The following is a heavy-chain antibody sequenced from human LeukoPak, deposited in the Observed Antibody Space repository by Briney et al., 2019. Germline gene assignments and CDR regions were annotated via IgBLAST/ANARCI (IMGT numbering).Heavy chain of an antibody. J-gene: IGHJ4*02. D-gene: IGHD3-9*01. CDR3: ARDSDNLTGSKSHFDY. CDR1: GFSFRSHG. V-gene: IGHV3-74*01. Sequence: GGSLRLSCAASGFSFRSHGMNWVRQAPGKGLVWVSRINSDGINTSYVDSVKGRFTISRDNAKNSLYLQMNSLRPEDAAVYYCARDSDNLTGSKSHFDYWGQGTLVTVSS. CDR2: INSDGINT.